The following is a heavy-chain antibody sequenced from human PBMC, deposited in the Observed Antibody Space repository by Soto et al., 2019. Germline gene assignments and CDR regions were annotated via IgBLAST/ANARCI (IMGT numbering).Heavy chain of an antibody. Sequence: SVKVSCKASGGTFSSYTISWVRQAPGQGLEWMGRIIPILGIANYAQKLQGRVTITADKSTSTAYMELSSLRSEDTAVYYCASSPYYDFWSGYSNWFDPWGQGTLVTVSS. CDR3: ASSPYYDFWSGYSNWFDP. D-gene: IGHD3-3*01. V-gene: IGHV1-69*02. CDR1: GGTFSSYT. J-gene: IGHJ5*02. CDR2: IIPILGIA.